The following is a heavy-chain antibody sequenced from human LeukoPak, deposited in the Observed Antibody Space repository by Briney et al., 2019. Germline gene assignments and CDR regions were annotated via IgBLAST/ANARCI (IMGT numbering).Heavy chain of an antibody. D-gene: IGHD1-1*01. Sequence: GGSLRLSCAASGFIFNNYAMSWVRQAPGKGLEWVAVISYDGSNKYYADSVKGRSTISRDNSKNTLYLQMNSLRAEDTAVYYCAKGYSYLFDYWGQGTLVTVSS. CDR1: GFIFNNYA. V-gene: IGHV3-30*18. CDR3: AKGYSYLFDY. CDR2: ISYDGSNK. J-gene: IGHJ4*02.